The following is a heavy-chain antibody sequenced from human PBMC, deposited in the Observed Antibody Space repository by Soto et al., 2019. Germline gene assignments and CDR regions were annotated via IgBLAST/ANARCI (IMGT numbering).Heavy chain of an antibody. CDR3: ARHGPGAAAGFYFDY. CDR1: GYTFSNFQ. CDR2: ISGYNGNT. D-gene: IGHD6-13*01. V-gene: IGHV1-18*01. Sequence: QIQLVQSGGQVKKPGASVKVSCQASGYTFSNFQISWVRQAPGQGLEWMGWISGYNGNTNYAQKLQGSVTMTTDTSTSTAYMELRSLTSDDTAVYYCARHGPGAAAGFYFDYWGQGALVTVSS. J-gene: IGHJ4*02.